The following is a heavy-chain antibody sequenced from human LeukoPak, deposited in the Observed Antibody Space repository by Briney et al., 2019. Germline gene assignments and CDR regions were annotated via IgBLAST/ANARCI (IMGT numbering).Heavy chain of an antibody. D-gene: IGHD3-16*01. V-gene: IGHV3-7*01. J-gene: IGHJ4*02. CDR2: IKQDGSEK. CDR1: GFTFSSYW. CDR3: ARPAYLSY. Sequence: GGSLRLSCVVSGFTFSSYWMSWVRQAPGKGLEWVANIKQDGSEKYYVDSVKGRFTISRDNAKKSLYLQMNSLGAEDTAVYYCARPAYLSYWGQGTLVTVSS.